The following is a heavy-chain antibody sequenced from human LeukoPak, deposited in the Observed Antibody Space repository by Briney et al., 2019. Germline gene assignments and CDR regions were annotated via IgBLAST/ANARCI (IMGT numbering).Heavy chain of an antibody. CDR3: ARDRAPIYYDILTGYPFDP. CDR2: VYHSGST. V-gene: IGHV4-4*02. CDR1: GGSISSTNW. D-gene: IGHD3-9*01. J-gene: IGHJ5*02. Sequence: SETLSLTCAVSGGSISSTNWWTWVRQAPGKGLEWIGEVYHSGSTNYNPSLTSRVTISIDKSENQFSLKLSSVTAADTAVYYCARDRAPIYYDILTGYPFDPWGQGTLVTVSS.